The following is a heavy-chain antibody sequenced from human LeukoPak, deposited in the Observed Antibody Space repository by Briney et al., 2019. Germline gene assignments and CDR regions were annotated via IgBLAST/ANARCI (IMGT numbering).Heavy chain of an antibody. J-gene: IGHJ3*02. Sequence: GGSLRLSCAASGFIFSSYAMHWVRQAPGTGLEWVAVISYDGNNNYFADSVKGRFTISRDNSKNTLYLQMNSLRAEDTAVYYCARVHRTGWVVDAFDIRDQGTMVTVSS. CDR3: ARVHRTGWVVDAFDI. CDR1: GFIFSSYA. CDR2: ISYDGNNN. D-gene: IGHD3/OR15-3a*01. V-gene: IGHV3-30-3*01.